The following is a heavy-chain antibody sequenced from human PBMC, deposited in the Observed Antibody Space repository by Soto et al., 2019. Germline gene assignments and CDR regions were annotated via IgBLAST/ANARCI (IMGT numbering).Heavy chain of an antibody. D-gene: IGHD1-26*01. CDR2: ISAYNGNT. CDR1: GYTFTSYG. Sequence: GASVKVSCKASGYTFTSYGISWVRQAPGQGLEWMGWISAYNGNTNYAQKLQGRVTMTTDTSTSTAYMELRSLRSDDTAVYYCARDEYSGSLRDAFDIWGQGTMVTVSS. CDR3: ARDEYSGSLRDAFDI. J-gene: IGHJ3*02. V-gene: IGHV1-18*01.